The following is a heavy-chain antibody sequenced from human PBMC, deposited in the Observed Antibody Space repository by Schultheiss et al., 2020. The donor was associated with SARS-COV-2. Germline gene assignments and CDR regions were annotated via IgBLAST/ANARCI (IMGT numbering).Heavy chain of an antibody. D-gene: IGHD5-18*01. V-gene: IGHV4-39*01. CDR3: ARHYSYGTEFDY. J-gene: IGHJ4*02. CDR1: GGSISSSSYY. CDR2: IYYSGST. Sequence: GSLRLSCTVSGGSISSSSYYWGWIRQPPGKGLEWIGSIYYSGSTYYNPSLKSRVTISVDTSKNQFSLKLSSVTAADTAVYYCARHYSYGTEFDYWGQGTLVTVSS.